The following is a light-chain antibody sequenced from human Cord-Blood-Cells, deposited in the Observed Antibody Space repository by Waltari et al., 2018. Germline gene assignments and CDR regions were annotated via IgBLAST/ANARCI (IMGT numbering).Light chain of an antibody. CDR1: SSDVGGYHY. Sequence: QSALTQPASVSGSPGQSITISCTGTSSDVGGYHYVSWYQQHPGKAPKLMINDVSNRPSGVSNSFSGSKSGYTASLTISGLQAEDEADYYCSSYTSSSTNYVFGTGTKVTVL. CDR2: DVS. CDR3: SSYTSSSTNYV. J-gene: IGLJ1*01. V-gene: IGLV2-14*03.